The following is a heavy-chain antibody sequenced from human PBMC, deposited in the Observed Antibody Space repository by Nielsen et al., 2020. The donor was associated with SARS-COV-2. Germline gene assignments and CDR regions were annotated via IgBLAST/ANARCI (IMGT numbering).Heavy chain of an antibody. V-gene: IGHV1-3*01. CDR3: ARDYDSSGVFDY. J-gene: IGHJ4*02. Sequence: ASVKVSCKASGYTFTSYAMHWVRQAPGQRLEWMGWINAGNGNTKYSQKFQGRVTITRDTSASTAYMELSSLRSEDTAVYYCARDYDSSGVFDYWGQGTLVTVSS. CDR1: GYTFTSYA. D-gene: IGHD3-22*01. CDR2: INAGNGNT.